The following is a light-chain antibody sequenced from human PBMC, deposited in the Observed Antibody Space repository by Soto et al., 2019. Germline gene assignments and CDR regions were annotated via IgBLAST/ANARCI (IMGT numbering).Light chain of an antibody. Sequence: QSVLTQPPSVSGAPGQRVTISCTGGSSNIGAGYDVHWYQQLPGTAPKLLIYGNSNRPSGVPDRFSGSKSGTSASLAISGLQAEDEAEYYCQSYDNYLTVVYVFGTGTKVTVL. CDR1: SSNIGAGYD. V-gene: IGLV1-40*01. CDR2: GNS. CDR3: QSYDNYLTVVYV. J-gene: IGLJ1*01.